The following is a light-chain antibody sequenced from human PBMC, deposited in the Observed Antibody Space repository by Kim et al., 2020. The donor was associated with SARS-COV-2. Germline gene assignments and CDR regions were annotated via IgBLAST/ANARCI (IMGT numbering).Light chain of an antibody. Sequence: SYELTQPPSVSVSPGQTASIACSGDKLGDRFASWYQQKPGQSPVLVIYQDNKRPSGIPERFSGSNSGNTATLTIGGTQAMDEADYFCQAWDSSTVVFGGGTKVTVL. J-gene: IGLJ2*01. CDR2: QDN. CDR1: KLGDRF. V-gene: IGLV3-1*01. CDR3: QAWDSSTVV.